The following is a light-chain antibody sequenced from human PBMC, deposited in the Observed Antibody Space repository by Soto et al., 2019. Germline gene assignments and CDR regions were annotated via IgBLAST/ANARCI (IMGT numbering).Light chain of an antibody. Sequence: QAVVTQPPSVSGAPGQRVTISCTGSSSSIGAGYDVHWYQQLPGTAPKLLIYGNSNRPSGVPDRFSGSKSGTSASLAITGLQAEDEAHYYCQSYDSSLSGYVFGTGTKLTVL. CDR2: GNS. J-gene: IGLJ1*01. CDR3: QSYDSSLSGYV. CDR1: SSSIGAGYD. V-gene: IGLV1-40*01.